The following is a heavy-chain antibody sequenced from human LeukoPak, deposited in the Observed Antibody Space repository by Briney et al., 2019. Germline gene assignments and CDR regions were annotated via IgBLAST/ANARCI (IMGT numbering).Heavy chain of an antibody. V-gene: IGHV3-21*01. CDR1: GFTFSSYN. D-gene: IGHD2-21*02. Sequence: PGGSLRLSCAASGFTFSSYNMNWVRQAPGKGLEWVSSISSSSSYIYYADSVKGRFTISRDNAKNSLYLQMNSLRAEDTAVYYCARVPIVVVTAPPDYWGQGTLVTVSS. CDR3: ARVPIVVVTAPPDY. CDR2: ISSSSSYI. J-gene: IGHJ4*02.